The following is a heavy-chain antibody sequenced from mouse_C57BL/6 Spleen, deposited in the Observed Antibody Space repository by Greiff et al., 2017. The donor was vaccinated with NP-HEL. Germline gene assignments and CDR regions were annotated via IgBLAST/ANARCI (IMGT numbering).Heavy chain of an antibody. CDR3: ARYWYYFDY. CDR2: IDPSDSYT. V-gene: IGHV1-69*01. Sequence: QVQLKQPGAELVMPGASVKLSCMASGYTFTSYWMHWVKQRPGQGLEWIGEIDPSDSYTNYNQKFKGKSTLTVDKSSSTAYMQLSSLTSEDSAVYYCARYWYYFDYWGQGTTLTVSS. CDR1: GYTFTSYW. D-gene: IGHD4-1*01. J-gene: IGHJ2*01.